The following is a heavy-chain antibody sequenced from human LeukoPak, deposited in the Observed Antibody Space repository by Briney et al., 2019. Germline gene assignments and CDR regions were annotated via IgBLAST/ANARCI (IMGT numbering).Heavy chain of an antibody. D-gene: IGHD3-10*01. CDR2: INHSGST. CDR3: ARFGDGHLDY. CDR1: GGSFSGYY. J-gene: IGHJ4*02. V-gene: IGHV4-34*01. Sequence: KPSETLSLTCAVYGGSFSGYYWTWIRQPPGKGLEWIGEINHSGSTNYKSSLKSRVTISVDTSKNQFSLNLSSVTAASTAVYYCARFGDGHLDYWGQGTLVTVSS.